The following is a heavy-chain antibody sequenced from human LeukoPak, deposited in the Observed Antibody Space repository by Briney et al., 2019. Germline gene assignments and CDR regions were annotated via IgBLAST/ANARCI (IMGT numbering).Heavy chain of an antibody. CDR3: ASLRERSYYARGFDY. Sequence: SETLSLTCSVSGGSISSGTYYWSWIRQPAGRGLEWIGRIYTSGSTNYNPSLKSRVTISLETSKNQFSLKLSSLTAADTAVYYCASLRERSYYARGFDYWGQGTLVTVSS. D-gene: IGHD3-3*01. V-gene: IGHV4-61*02. J-gene: IGHJ4*02. CDR1: GGSISSGTYY. CDR2: IYTSGST.